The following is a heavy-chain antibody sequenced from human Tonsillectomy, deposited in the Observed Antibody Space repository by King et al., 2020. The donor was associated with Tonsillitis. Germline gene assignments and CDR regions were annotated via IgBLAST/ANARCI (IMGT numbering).Heavy chain of an antibody. Sequence: VQLVESGGGLVQPGGSLRLSCAASGFTFSRYAMSWVRQAPGEGLEWVSSISGSGCSTYYADSMKGRFTISRDNSKNTLYLQMNSLRAEDTAVYYCAKVNYYDSSGYYYPPDYWGQGTLVTVSS. V-gene: IGHV3-23*04. CDR3: AKVNYYDSSGYYYPPDY. D-gene: IGHD3-22*01. J-gene: IGHJ4*02. CDR2: ISGSGCST. CDR1: GFTFSRYA.